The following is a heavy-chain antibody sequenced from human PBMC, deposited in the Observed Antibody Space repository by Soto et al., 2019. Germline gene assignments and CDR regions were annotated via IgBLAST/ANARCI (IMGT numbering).Heavy chain of an antibody. D-gene: IGHD3-16*01. CDR3: ARVRDYIWGSYPGSAFDI. J-gene: IGHJ3*02. CDR1: GFTFSSYS. CDR2: ISSSSSTI. V-gene: IGHV3-48*01. Sequence: PGGSLRLSCAASGFTFSSYSMNWVRQAPGKGLEWVSYISSSSSTIYYADSVKGRFTISRDNAKNSLYLQMNSLRAEDTAVYYCARVRDYIWGSYPGSAFDIWGQGTMATVSS.